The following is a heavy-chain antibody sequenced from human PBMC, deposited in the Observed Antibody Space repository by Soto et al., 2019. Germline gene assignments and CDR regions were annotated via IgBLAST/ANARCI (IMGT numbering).Heavy chain of an antibody. J-gene: IGHJ6*02. CDR1: GYTFTSYD. Sequence: ASVKVSCKASGYTFTSYDINWVRQATGQGLEWMGWMNPNSGNTGYAQKFQGRVTMTRNTSISTAYMELSSLRSEDTAVYYCARGDYIGYYYYYGMEGWGQGITVTVP. V-gene: IGHV1-8*01. D-gene: IGHD2-15*01. CDR3: ARGDYIGYYYYYGMEG. CDR2: MNPNSGNT.